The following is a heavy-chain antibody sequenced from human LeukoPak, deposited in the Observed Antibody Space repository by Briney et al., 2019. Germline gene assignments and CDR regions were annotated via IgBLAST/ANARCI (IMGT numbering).Heavy chain of an antibody. V-gene: IGHV4-39*01. J-gene: IGHJ4*02. CDR1: GGSISSSSYY. Sequence: SETLSLTCTVSGGSISSSSYYWGWIRQPPGKGLEWIGSIYYSGSTYYNPSLKSRVTTSISTSKSQFSLNLSSVTAADTAVYYCAGGLWSSSDYYFDYWGQGTLVTVSS. CDR3: AGGLWSSSDYYFDY. CDR2: IYYSGST. D-gene: IGHD6-6*01.